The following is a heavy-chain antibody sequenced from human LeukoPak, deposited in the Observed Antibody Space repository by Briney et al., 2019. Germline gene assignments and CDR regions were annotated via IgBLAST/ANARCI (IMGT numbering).Heavy chain of an antibody. CDR1: GYSFTTYW. V-gene: IGHV5-51*01. CDR2: IYPGDSDT. J-gene: IGHJ3*02. D-gene: IGHD5-24*01. CDR3: ARQRNSKDGAFDI. Sequence: GESLKISCKNSGYSFTTYWIGWVRQMPGKGLEWMGIIYPGDSDTRYSPSFQGQVTMSADKSISTAYLQWSSLRASDTAMYYCARQRNSKDGAFDIWGQRTNVTLSS.